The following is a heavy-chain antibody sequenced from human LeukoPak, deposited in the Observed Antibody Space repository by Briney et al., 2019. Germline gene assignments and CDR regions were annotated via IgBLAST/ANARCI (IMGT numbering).Heavy chain of an antibody. V-gene: IGHV3-7*01. J-gene: IGHJ4*02. Sequence: PGGSLRLSCAAAGFTFSTYWMRWVRQAPGKGLEWVANIKEEGSAKNYGDAVKGRFTISRDNAKNSLYLQMNSLRAEDTAVYYCARGSSGYQWGQGTLVTVSS. D-gene: IGHD3-22*01. CDR3: ARGSSGYQ. CDR2: IKEEGSAK. CDR1: GFTFSTYW.